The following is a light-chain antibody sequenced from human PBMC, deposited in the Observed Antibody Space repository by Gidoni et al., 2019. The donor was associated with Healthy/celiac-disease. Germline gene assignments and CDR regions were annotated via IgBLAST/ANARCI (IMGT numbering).Light chain of an antibody. CDR1: SSNIGSNY. CDR2: RNN. CDR3: AAWDDSLSGRV. J-gene: IGLJ3*02. V-gene: IGLV1-47*01. Sequence: QSVLTLPPYASGTPGQRVNFSCSGSSSNIGSNYVYWYQQLPGTAPKLLIYRNNQRPSGVPNRFSGSKSGTSASLAISGLRSEDEADYYCAAWDDSLSGRVFGGGTKLTVL.